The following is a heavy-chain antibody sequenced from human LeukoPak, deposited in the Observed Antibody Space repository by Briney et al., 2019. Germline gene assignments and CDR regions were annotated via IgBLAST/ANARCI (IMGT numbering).Heavy chain of an antibody. CDR3: AREQTIGRDGDHDAFDI. Sequence: GASVKVSCKASGGTFNSYTINWVRQAPGQGLEWMGRIIPVLGIANYAQKFQGRVTIAADKSTSTAYMELSSLRSEDTAVYYCAREQTIGRDGDHDAFDIWGRGTMVTVSS. V-gene: IGHV1-69*04. D-gene: IGHD3-9*01. J-gene: IGHJ3*02. CDR2: IIPVLGIA. CDR1: GGTFNSYT.